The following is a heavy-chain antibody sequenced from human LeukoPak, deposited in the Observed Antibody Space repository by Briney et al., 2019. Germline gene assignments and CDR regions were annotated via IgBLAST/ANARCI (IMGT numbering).Heavy chain of an antibody. CDR3: ARDLPTMEEGAYDY. CDR2: ISSSGSTI. D-gene: IGHD5-24*01. V-gene: IGHV3-11*01. J-gene: IGHJ4*02. CDR1: GFTFSDYY. Sequence: GGSLRLSCAASGFTFSDYYMSWIRQAPGKGLEWVSYISSSGSTIYYADSVKGRFTISRDNAKNSLYLQMNSPRAEDTAVYYCARDLPTMEEGAYDYWGQGTLVTVSS.